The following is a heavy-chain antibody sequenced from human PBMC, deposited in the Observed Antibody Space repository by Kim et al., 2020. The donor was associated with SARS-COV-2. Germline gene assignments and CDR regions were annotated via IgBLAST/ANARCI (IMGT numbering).Heavy chain of an antibody. D-gene: IGHD5-12*01. CDR3: ARVAASGYDPDDIDY. Sequence: SVKVSCKASGGTFSSYAISWVRQAPGQGLEWMGGIIPIFGTANYAQKFQGRVTITADESTSTAYMELSSLRSEDTAVYYCARVAASGYDPDDIDYWGQGTLVTVSS. CDR2: IIPIFGTA. V-gene: IGHV1-69*13. J-gene: IGHJ4*02. CDR1: GGTFSSYA.